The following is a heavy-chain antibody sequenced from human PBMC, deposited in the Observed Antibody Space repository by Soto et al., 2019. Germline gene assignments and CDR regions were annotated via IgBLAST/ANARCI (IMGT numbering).Heavy chain of an antibody. J-gene: IGHJ4*02. CDR1: RFTFSAYG. CDR2: IWHDGLKK. CDR3: ARDRGADAPIDF. V-gene: IGHV3-33*01. Sequence: QVQLVESGGGVVQPERSLRLSCVASRFTFSAYGMHWVRQAPGKGLEWVAVIWHDGLKKDYVDSVKGRFTVSRDNSKNTLYLQMNSLRVEDTATYYCARDRGADAPIDFWGQGTLVTVSS.